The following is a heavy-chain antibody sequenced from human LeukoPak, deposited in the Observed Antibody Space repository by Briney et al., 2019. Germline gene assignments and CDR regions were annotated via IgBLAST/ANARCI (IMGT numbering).Heavy chain of an antibody. CDR2: IWFDGTYE. CDR3: AKERDYAEDMDV. Sequence: GGSLRLSCAASGFTFRSYGMHWVRQAPGRGLERVALIWFDGTYEYYADSVKGRSTISRDNSNKTLYLQMNSLRAEDTAVYYCAKERDYAEDMDVWGKGTTVIVSS. CDR1: GFTFRSYG. J-gene: IGHJ6*03. D-gene: IGHD4-17*01. V-gene: IGHV3-33*06.